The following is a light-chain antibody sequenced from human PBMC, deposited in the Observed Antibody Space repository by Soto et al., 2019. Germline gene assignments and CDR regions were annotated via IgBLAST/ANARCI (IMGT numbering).Light chain of an antibody. J-gene: IGKJ1*01. V-gene: IGKV4-1*01. CDR1: QMWLHSSNNKNT. CDR2: WAS. Sequence: DIVMTQSPDSLSVSLFERATINWNSIQMWLHSSNNKNTLAWYQQKPGQPPKLLIYWASARESGVPDRFSGSGSGTDFTLTISSLQAEDVAVYYCQHYYSIPWTFGQGTKVDTK. CDR3: QHYYSIPWT.